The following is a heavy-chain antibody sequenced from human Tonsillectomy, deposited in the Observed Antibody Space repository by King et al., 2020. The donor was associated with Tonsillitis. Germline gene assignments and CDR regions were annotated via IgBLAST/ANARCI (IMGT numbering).Heavy chain of an antibody. Sequence: VQLVESGGGLVQPGGSLRLSCAASGFTFRSYWMTWVRQTPGKXLEWVANIKEDGSDKYYVDSVXGRFTIXRDNAKXSVYLQMNSXGAEDTAVYYCATGGXXXGYRPSHYWGQGXLXTVAS. V-gene: IGHV3-7*03. J-gene: IGHJ4*02. D-gene: IGHD3-22*01. CDR1: GFTFRSYW. CDR3: ATGGXXXGYRPSHY. CDR2: IKEDGSDK.